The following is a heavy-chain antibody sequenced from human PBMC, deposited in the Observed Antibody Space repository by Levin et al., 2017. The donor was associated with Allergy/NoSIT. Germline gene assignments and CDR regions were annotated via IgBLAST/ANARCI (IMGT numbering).Heavy chain of an antibody. J-gene: IGHJ4*02. CDR1: GGSFSGYY. D-gene: IGHD5-24*01. CDR3: ARGGGDGYNTFDY. V-gene: IGHV4-34*01. CDR2: INHSGST. Sequence: SETLSLTCAVYGGSFSGYYWSWIRQPPGKGLEWIGEINHSGSTNYNPSLKSRVTISVDTSKNQFSLKLSSVTAADTAVYYCARGGGDGYNTFDYWGQGTLVTVSS.